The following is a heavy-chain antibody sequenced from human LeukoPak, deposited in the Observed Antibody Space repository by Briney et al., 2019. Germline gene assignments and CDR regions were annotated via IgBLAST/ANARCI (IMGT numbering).Heavy chain of an antibody. Sequence: SVKVSCKASGGTFSGYVVDWVRQAPGQGLEWMGRIIPVFGPANYAQKFQGRVTITADETTSTAYMELTSLRSEDTAVYYCARRRIVATRSPIDYWGQGTLVIVSS. D-gene: IGHD5-12*01. CDR2: IIPVFGPA. J-gene: IGHJ4*02. CDR1: GGTFSGYV. CDR3: ARRRIVATRSPIDY. V-gene: IGHV1-69*13.